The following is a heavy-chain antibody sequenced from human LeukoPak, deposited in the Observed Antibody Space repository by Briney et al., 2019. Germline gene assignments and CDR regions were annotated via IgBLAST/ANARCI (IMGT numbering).Heavy chain of an antibody. CDR1: GFAYSSYG. V-gene: IGHV3-30*02. D-gene: IGHD4-17*01. J-gene: IGHJ6*03. CDR3: AKAGHDYGDSDYYYYYYYMDV. CDR2: IRYDGSNK. Sequence: PGGSLRLSCAASGFAYSSYGMHWVRQAPGKGLEWVAFIRYDGSNKYYADSVKGRFTISRDNSKNTLYLQMNSLRAEDTAVYYCAKAGHDYGDSDYYYYYYYMDVWGKGTTVTISS.